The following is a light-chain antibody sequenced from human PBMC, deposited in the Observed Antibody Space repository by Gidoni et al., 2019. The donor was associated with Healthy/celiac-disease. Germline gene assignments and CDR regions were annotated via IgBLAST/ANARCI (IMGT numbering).Light chain of an antibody. CDR2: DAS. CDR1: QSDSSY. CDR3: QQRSNWPPWT. Sequence: EIVLTQSPATLSLSPGERATLSCRASQSDSSYLDWYQQKPGQAPRLLIYDASNRATGIPARFSGSGSGTDFTLTISSLEPEDFAVYYCQQRSNWPPWTFGQGTKVEIK. V-gene: IGKV3-11*01. J-gene: IGKJ1*01.